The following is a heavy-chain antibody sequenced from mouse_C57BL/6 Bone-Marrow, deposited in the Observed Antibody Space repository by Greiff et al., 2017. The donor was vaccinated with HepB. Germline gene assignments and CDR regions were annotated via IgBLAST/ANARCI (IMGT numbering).Heavy chain of an antibody. CDR1: GYAFSSSW. V-gene: IGHV1-82*01. Sequence: QVQLQQSGPELVKPGASVKISCKASGYAFSSSWMNWVKQRPGKGLEWIGRIYPGDGDTNYNGKFKGKATLTADKSSSTAYMQLSSLTSEDSAVYFCARGAYYINSWFAYWGQGTLVTVSA. CDR2: IYPGDGDT. J-gene: IGHJ3*01. CDR3: ARGAYYINSWFAY. D-gene: IGHD2-5*01.